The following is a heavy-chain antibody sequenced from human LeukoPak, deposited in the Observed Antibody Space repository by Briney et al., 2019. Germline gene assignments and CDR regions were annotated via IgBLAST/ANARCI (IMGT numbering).Heavy chain of an antibody. J-gene: IGHJ3*02. CDR2: IIHSGST. CDR3: ARGVNNWNIDVFDI. Sequence: SEPLSLTCGVYGGPFGGYNGSGIPNPPGRGGEGIGEIIHSGSTPYNPSLKSRVTISIDTAKNQFSLKLSSVTAAETAVYFCARGVNNWNIDVFDIWGQGTMVTVSS. V-gene: IGHV4-34*01. D-gene: IGHD1-1*01. CDR1: GGPFGGYN.